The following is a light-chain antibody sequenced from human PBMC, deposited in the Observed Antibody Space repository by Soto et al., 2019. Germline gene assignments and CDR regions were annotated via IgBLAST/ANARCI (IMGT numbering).Light chain of an antibody. J-gene: IGKJ4*01. CDR3: PQLNSFPLT. Sequence: DIQLTQSPSFLSASVGDIVTITCRASQGISSHLAWYQQKPGTAPKLLIYATSTLQSGVPSRFSGSGSGTDFALTISSLQPEDFATYYCPQLNSFPLTFGGGTKVEIK. CDR2: ATS. CDR1: QGISSH. V-gene: IGKV1-9*01.